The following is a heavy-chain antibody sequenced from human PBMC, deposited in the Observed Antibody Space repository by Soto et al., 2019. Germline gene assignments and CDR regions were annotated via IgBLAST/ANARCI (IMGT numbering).Heavy chain of an antibody. J-gene: IGHJ4*02. V-gene: IGHV1-18*01. CDR2: ISAYNDDR. D-gene: IGHD5-18*01. CDR3: GRARSAAMVTSDY. CDR1: GYSFSDYG. Sequence: QVQLVQSGPEVKKPRASVKVSCKASGYSFSDYGVTWVRQSPGQGLQWMGWISAYNDDRNYAQNFQDRITMTTDTSTSTAYVELRSLRSDDTAVYFCGRARSAAMVTSDYWCQGTLVTVSS.